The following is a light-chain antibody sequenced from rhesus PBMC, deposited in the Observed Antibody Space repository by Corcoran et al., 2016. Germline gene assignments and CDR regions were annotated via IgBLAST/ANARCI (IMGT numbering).Light chain of an antibody. Sequence: DIQMTQSPSSLSASVGDRVTITCRASQGISNYLNWYQQKSGKGPKRLIYAASSLESGVPSRFSGSGSGTDFTLTISSLQPEDFATDYYLQYNSDPRTFGQGTKVEIK. CDR3: LQYNSDPRT. J-gene: IGKJ1*01. CDR1: QGISNY. V-gene: IGKV1-43*02. CDR2: AAS.